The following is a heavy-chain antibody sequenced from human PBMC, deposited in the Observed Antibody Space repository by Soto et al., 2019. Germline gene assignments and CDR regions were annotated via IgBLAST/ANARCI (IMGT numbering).Heavy chain of an antibody. Sequence: GGSLTLSCAASGLNFDDYAMHWLRQVPGKGLEWVSGITWNGDNVAYADSVKGRFTISRDNAKSTLYLQMNSLRVEDTALYYCVKDGRWDFLQGDPFDHLGQGTLGTV. CDR3: VKDGRWDFLQGDPFDH. J-gene: IGHJ4*02. V-gene: IGHV3-9*01. D-gene: IGHD1-26*01. CDR1: GLNFDDYA. CDR2: ITWNGDNV.